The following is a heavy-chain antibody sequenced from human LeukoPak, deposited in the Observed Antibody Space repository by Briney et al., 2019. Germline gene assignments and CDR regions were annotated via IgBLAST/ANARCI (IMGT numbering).Heavy chain of an antibody. CDR2: IYYSGST. D-gene: IGHD2-8*02. CDR1: GASVRSGSYY. V-gene: IGHV4-61*01. Sequence: PSETLSLTCTVSGASVRSGSYYWSWIRQPPGKGLEWIGYIYYSGSTNYNPSLKSRVTMSVDTSKNRFSLKLTSATAADTAVFYCARVPTGMLGFDYWGQGTLVTVSS. CDR3: ARVPTGMLGFDY. J-gene: IGHJ4*02.